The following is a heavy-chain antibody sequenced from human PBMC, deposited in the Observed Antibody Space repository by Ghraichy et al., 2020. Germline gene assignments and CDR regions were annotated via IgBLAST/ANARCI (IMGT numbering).Heavy chain of an antibody. CDR3: TTNLAY. J-gene: IGHJ4*02. D-gene: IGHD1-14*01. Sequence: GGSLRLSCAASGFAFSNTWMSWVRQAPGKGLEWVGRIKSGTSGGTIEYAAPVQHRFTISRDDSKNTLYLQMNSLKTEDTAVYYCTTNLAYWGRGTLVTVSS. CDR1: GFAFSNTW. V-gene: IGHV3-15*01. CDR2: IKSGTSGGTI.